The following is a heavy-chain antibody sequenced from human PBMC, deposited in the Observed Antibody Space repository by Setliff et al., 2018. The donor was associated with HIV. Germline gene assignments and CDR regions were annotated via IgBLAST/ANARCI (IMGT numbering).Heavy chain of an antibody. Sequence: PSETLSLTCTVSGGSMKNFYWTWVRQVPGGRLQWIGHIHYSGIVNYSPSLSSRLTISAQTSKNQFSLTLKSVTTADTSLYFCARVAKDSSFFSISGPSYFDPWGHGTLVTVSS. CDR3: ARVAKDSSFFSISGPSYFDP. CDR1: GGSMKNFY. J-gene: IGHJ5*02. D-gene: IGHD3-10*01. V-gene: IGHV4-59*01. CDR2: IHYSGIV.